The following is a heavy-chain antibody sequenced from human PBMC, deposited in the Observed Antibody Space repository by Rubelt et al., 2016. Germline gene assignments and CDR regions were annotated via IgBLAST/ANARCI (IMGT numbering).Heavy chain of an antibody. Sequence: QLQLQESGPGLVKPSETLSLTCTVSGGSISSSSYYWGWIRQPPGKGLEWIGSIYYSGSTYYNPSLKSRVTISVDTSKNQFSLELCSVTAADTAVYYCAREGMSIAVAGFDYCGQGTLVTVSS. D-gene: IGHD6-19*01. CDR3: AREGMSIAVAGFDY. CDR2: IYYSGST. V-gene: IGHV4-39*07. CDR1: GGSISSSSYY. J-gene: IGHJ4*02.